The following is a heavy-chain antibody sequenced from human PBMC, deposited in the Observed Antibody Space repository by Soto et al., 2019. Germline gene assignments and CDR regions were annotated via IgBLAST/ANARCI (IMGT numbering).Heavy chain of an antibody. CDR3: AREYSSGWTRGSNWDGNRALDY. V-gene: IGHV4-31*03. CDR2: IYYSGST. Sequence: SETLSLTCTVSGGSISSGGYYWSWIRQHPGKGLEWIGYIYYSGSTYYNPSLKSRVTISVDTSKNQFSLKLSSVTAADTAVYYCAREYSSGWTRGSNWDGNRALDYWGQGTLVTVSS. D-gene: IGHD6-19*01. J-gene: IGHJ4*02. CDR1: GGSISSGGYY.